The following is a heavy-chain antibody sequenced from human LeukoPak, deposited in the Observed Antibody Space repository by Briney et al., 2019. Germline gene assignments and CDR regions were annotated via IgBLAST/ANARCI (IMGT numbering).Heavy chain of an antibody. CDR3: TKDAPTYSSSPYDAFDV. CDR1: GFTFSSYG. V-gene: IGHV3-30*02. CDR2: IRYDGSNK. D-gene: IGHD6-6*01. Sequence: GGSLRLSCAASGFTFSSYGMHWVRQAPGKGLEWVAFIRYDGSNKYYADSVKGRFTISRDNSKNTLYLQMNSLRGEDTAVYYCTKDAPTYSSSPYDAFDVWGQGTMVTVSS. J-gene: IGHJ3*01.